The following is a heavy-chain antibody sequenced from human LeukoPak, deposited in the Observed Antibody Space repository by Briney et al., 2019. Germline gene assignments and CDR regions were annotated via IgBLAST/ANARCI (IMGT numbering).Heavy chain of an antibody. V-gene: IGHV4-39*01. CDR2: IYYSGTT. J-gene: IGHJ4*02. D-gene: IGHD4-17*01. CDR3: ARLDYGDYYFDY. Sequence: SETLSLTCTVSGGSISSSSYNWVWIRQPPGKGLEWIGNIYYSGTTYYNPSLKSRVTIFVDTSKNQFSLKLNSATAADTAVYYCARLDYGDYYFDYWGLGTLVSVSS. CDR1: GGSISSSSYN.